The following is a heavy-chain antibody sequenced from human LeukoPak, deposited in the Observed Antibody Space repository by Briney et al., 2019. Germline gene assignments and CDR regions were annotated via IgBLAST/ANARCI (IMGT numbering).Heavy chain of an antibody. CDR3: ARDRSYGLDFDY. CDR2: IIPIFGTA. J-gene: IGHJ4*02. V-gene: IGHV1-69*13. Sequence: SVKVSCKASGGTFSSYAISWVRQAPGQGLEWMGGIIPIFGTANYAQKFQGRVTITADESTSTAYMELSSLRSEDTAVYYCARDRSYGLDFDYWGQGTLVTVSS. D-gene: IGHD5-18*01. CDR1: GGTFSSYA.